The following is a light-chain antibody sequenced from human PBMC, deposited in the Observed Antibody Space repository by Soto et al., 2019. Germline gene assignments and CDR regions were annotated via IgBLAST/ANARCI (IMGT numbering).Light chain of an antibody. CDR3: QQVKNYPWT. J-gene: IGKJ1*01. CDR1: QSVGSSY. CDR2: GAS. Sequence: EILFTQSPGTLSLSPGERATLSCRASQSVGSSYVGWYQHTNGQVPRLVIYGASSRATGIADRFSGSGSRTDFTLSISSLQPEDFETYYCQQVKNYPWTFGQGTKVDIK. V-gene: IGKV3-20*01.